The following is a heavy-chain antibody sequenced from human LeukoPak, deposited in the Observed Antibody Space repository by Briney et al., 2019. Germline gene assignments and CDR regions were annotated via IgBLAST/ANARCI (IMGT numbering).Heavy chain of an antibody. CDR2: ISWNSGSI. V-gene: IGHV3-9*01. D-gene: IGHD1-26*01. J-gene: IGHJ3*02. Sequence: GGSLRLSCAASGFTFSSYSMNWVRQAPGKGLEWVSGISWNSGSIGYADSVKGRFTISRDNAKNSLYLQMNSLRAEDTALYYCAKDMRWELLRSDAFDIWGQGTMVTVSS. CDR1: GFTFSSYS. CDR3: AKDMRWELLRSDAFDI.